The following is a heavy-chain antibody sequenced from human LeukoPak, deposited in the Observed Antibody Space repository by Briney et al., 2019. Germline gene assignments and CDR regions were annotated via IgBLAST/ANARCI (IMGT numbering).Heavy chain of an antibody. Sequence: SETLSLTCAVYGGSFSGYYWSWIRQPLGKGLEWIGEINHSGSTNYNPSLKSRVTISVDTSKNQFSLKLSSVTAADTAVYYCARVGAVKVFDYWGQGTLVTVSS. J-gene: IGHJ4*02. CDR1: GGSFSGYY. D-gene: IGHD4-17*01. CDR2: INHSGST. CDR3: ARVGAVKVFDY. V-gene: IGHV4-34*01.